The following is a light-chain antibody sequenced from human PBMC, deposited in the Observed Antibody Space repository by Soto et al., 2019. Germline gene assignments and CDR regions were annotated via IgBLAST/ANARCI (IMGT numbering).Light chain of an antibody. CDR1: QSVSSSY. CDR2: GAS. V-gene: IGKV3-20*01. J-gene: IGKJ4*01. Sequence: EIVLTQSPGTLSLSPGESATLSCRAGQSVSSSYLAWYQQKPGQAPRLLIFGASSWATGNPDRFSGGGSGRDFARTIGRLEPEGFAVYYCQQYGSSPLTCGGGTKVEIK. CDR3: QQYGSSPLT.